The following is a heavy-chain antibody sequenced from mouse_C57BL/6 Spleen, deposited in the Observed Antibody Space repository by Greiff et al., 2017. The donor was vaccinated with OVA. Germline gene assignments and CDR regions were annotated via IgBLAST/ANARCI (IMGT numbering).Heavy chain of an antibody. J-gene: IGHJ3*01. CDR1: GFSFNTYA. Sequence: EVKLVESGGGLVQPKGSLKLSCAASGFSFNTYAMNWVRQAPGKGLEWVARIRSKSNNYATYYADSVKDRFTISRDDSESMLYLQMNNLKTEDTAMYYCVRDYYGSSYEVAYWGQGTLVTVSA. CDR3: VRDYYGSSYEVAY. V-gene: IGHV10-1*01. D-gene: IGHD1-1*01. CDR2: IRSKSNNYAT.